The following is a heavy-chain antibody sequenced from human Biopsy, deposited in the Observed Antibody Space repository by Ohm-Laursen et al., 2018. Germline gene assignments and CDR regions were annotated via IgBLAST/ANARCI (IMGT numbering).Heavy chain of an antibody. Sequence: SLRLSCSAFGFTFSGYGMHWVRQAPGKGLEWVAVIWYDGTDKFYADSVRGRFTISRDNSKNTLYLHMNSLRAADTAVYYCARDRYYGSENYFSHYNMDVWGQGTTVTVSS. V-gene: IGHV3-33*01. CDR1: GFTFSGYG. CDR3: ARDRYYGSENYFSHYNMDV. D-gene: IGHD3-10*01. J-gene: IGHJ6*03. CDR2: IWYDGTDK.